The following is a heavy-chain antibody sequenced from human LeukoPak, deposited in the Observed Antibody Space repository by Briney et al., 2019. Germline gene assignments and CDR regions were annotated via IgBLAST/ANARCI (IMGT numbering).Heavy chain of an antibody. CDR2: ISSSSSTI. D-gene: IGHD1-1*01. Sequence: PGGSLRLSCAASGFTFSSYSMNWVRQAPGKGLEWVSYISSSSSTIYYADSVKGRFTISRDNAKNSPYLQMNSLRAEDTAVYYCARERYNWNDSGAFDIWGQGTMVTVSS. J-gene: IGHJ3*02. V-gene: IGHV3-48*01. CDR3: ARERYNWNDSGAFDI. CDR1: GFTFSSYS.